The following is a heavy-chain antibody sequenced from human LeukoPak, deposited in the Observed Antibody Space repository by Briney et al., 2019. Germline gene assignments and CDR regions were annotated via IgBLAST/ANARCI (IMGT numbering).Heavy chain of an antibody. V-gene: IGHV3-15*01. CDR1: GFTFHSAW. Sequence: SGGSLRLSCVASGFTFHSAWMSWVRQAPGKGLEWVGRIKSKRNGGTTDYAAPVKGRFTVSRDDSTNTLFLQMTSLKADDTGLYYCSTDSYGVPTPFEYWGQGSLVTVSS. J-gene: IGHJ4*02. CDR3: STDSYGVPTPFEY. D-gene: IGHD4-17*01. CDR2: IKSKRNGGTT.